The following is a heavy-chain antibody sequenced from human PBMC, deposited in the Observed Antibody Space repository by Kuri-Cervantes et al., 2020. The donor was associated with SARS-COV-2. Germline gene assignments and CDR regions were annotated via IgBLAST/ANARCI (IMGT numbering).Heavy chain of an antibody. CDR2: ISWNSGSI. Sequence: GGSLRLSCAASGFTFDDYAMHWVRQAPGKGLEWVSGISWNSGSIGYADSVKGRFTISRDNSKNTLYLQMGSLRAEDMAVYYCARERVVGHSASYAIFDYWGQGTLVTVSS. CDR1: GFTFDDYA. V-gene: IGHV3-9*03. J-gene: IGHJ4*02. CDR3: ARERVVGHSASYAIFDY. D-gene: IGHD2-15*01.